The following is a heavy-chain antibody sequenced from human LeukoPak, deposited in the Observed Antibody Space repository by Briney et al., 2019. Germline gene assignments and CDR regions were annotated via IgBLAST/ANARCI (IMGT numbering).Heavy chain of an antibody. D-gene: IGHD3-22*01. J-gene: IGHJ4*02. CDR1: GGSTSSYY. CDR3: ASGSYYYDSSGYCFDY. Sequence: PSETLSLTCTVSGGSTSSYYWSWIRQPAGKGLEWIGRIYTSGSTNYNPSLKSRVTMSVDTSKNQFSLKLSSVTAADTAVYYCASGSYYYDSSGYCFDYWGQGTLVTVSS. CDR2: IYTSGST. V-gene: IGHV4-4*07.